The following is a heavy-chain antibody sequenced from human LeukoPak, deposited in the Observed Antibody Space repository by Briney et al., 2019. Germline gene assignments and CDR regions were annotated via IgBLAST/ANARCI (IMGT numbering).Heavy chain of an antibody. D-gene: IGHD2-8*01. J-gene: IGHJ6*02. V-gene: IGHV4-4*02. CDR1: GGSISSRNW. CDR3: ARDNGAIRAYYYHGMDV. CDR2: IYHSGSI. Sequence: SETLSLTCAVSGGSISSRNWWGWVRQPPGKGLEWIGEIYHSGSINYNPSLKSRVTISVDKSKNQLSLRLTSVTAADTAVYYCARDNGAIRAYYYHGMDVWGQGTTVTVSS.